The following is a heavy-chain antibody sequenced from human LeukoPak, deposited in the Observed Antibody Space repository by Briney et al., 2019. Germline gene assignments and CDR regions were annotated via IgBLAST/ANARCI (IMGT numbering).Heavy chain of an antibody. V-gene: IGHV4-59*01. D-gene: IGHD6-13*01. CDR2: IYYSGST. CDR3: ARRGYSSQFDP. CDR1: GGSITSYY. J-gene: IGHJ5*02. Sequence: SETLSLTCTVSGGSITSYYWSWIRQPPGKGLEWIGYIYYSGSTNCNPSLKSRVTISVDTSENQFSLKLSSVTAADTAVYYCARRGYSSQFDPWGQGTLVTVSS.